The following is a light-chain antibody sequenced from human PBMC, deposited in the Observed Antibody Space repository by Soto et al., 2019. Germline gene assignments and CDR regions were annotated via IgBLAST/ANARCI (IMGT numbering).Light chain of an antibody. V-gene: IGKV3-11*01. CDR2: DTS. J-gene: IGKJ5*01. CDR3: QQYKNWPL. CDR1: QTVSSY. Sequence: EIVLTQSPATMSLSPGERATLSCRASQTVSSYLAWYQHKPGQAPRLLIYDTSNRATGIPARFSGSGFGTEFTLTISSLQSEDFAVYYCQQYKNWPLFGQGTRLEIK.